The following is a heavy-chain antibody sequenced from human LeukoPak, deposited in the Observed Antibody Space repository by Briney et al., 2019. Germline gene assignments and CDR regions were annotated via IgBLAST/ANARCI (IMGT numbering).Heavy chain of an antibody. CDR2: INHSGST. J-gene: IGHJ4*02. V-gene: IGHV4-34*01. Sequence: SSETLSLTCAVYGGSFSGYYWSWIRQPPGKGLEWIGEINHSGSTNYNPSLKSRVTISVDTSKNQFSLKLSSVTAADTAVYYCARGHGVRPMVRAYPDHKKFDYWGQGTLVTVSS. CDR3: ARGHGVRPMVRAYPDHKKFDY. CDR1: GGSFSGYY. D-gene: IGHD3-10*01.